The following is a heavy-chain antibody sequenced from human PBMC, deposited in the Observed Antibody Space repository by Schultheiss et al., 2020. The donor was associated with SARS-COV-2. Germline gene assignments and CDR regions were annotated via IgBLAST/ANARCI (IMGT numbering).Heavy chain of an antibody. CDR2: IYYSGST. CDR1: GGSISSGGYY. CDR3: ARGPMIVVVTANYWFDP. J-gene: IGHJ5*02. Sequence: SETLSLTCTVSGGSISSGGYYWSWIRQHPGKGLEWIGYIYYSGSTYYNPSLKSRVTISVDRSKNQFSLRLSSVTAADTAVYYCARGPMIVVVTANYWFDPWGQGTLVTVSS. V-gene: IGHV4-31*03. D-gene: IGHD3-22*01.